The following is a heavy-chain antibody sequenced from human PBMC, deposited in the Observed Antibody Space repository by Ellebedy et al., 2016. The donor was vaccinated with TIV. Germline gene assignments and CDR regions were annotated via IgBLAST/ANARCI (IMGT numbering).Heavy chain of an antibody. V-gene: IGHV1-8*02. Sequence: ASVKVSCXASGYSFHNYGVNWVRQATGQGPEWMGWMNPNSGNTGYAQKFQGRVTMTRNTSISTVYMELSSLRSEDTAVYYCARGQTADPYFFDYWGQGTLVTVSS. J-gene: IGHJ4*02. CDR3: ARGQTADPYFFDY. D-gene: IGHD2-21*02. CDR2: MNPNSGNT. CDR1: GYSFHNYG.